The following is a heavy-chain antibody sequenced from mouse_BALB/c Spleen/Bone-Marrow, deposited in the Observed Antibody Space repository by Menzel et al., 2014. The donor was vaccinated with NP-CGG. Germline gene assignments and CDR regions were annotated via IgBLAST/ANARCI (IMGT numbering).Heavy chain of an antibody. J-gene: IGHJ4*01. CDR2: IYPGDGDT. V-gene: IGHV1-80*01. Sequence: VQLQQSGAELVRPGSSVKISCKSSGYSFSNYWMNWMKQRPGQGLEWIGQIYPGDGDTNYNGKFKGKATLTADKSASTAYMQLSSLTSEDSAVYFCASRGDYSYAMDDWGQGTSVTVSS. CDR1: GYSFSNYW. D-gene: IGHD1-1*01. CDR3: ASRGDYSYAMDD.